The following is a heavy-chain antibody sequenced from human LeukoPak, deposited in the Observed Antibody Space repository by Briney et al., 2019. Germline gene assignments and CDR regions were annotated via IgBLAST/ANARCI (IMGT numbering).Heavy chain of an antibody. V-gene: IGHV3-23*01. J-gene: IGHJ5*02. CDR1: GFTFSSYA. D-gene: IGHD6-6*01. CDR2: ISGSGGST. Sequence: GGSLSLSCAASGFTFSSYAMSWVRQAPGKGLEWASAISGSGGSTYYADSVKGRFTISRDNSKNTLYLQMNSLRAEDTAVYYCAKGYSSSKNWFDPWGQGTLVTVSS. CDR3: AKGYSSSKNWFDP.